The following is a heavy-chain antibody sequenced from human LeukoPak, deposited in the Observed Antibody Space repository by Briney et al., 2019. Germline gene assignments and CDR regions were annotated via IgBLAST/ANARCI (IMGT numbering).Heavy chain of an antibody. CDR3: ATVLYVWGSYRSNWFDP. V-gene: IGHV1-24*01. D-gene: IGHD3-16*02. CDR2: FDPEGGET. CDR1: GYTLTELS. J-gene: IGHJ5*02. Sequence: ASVKVSCKVSGYTLTELSMHWVRQAPGKGLEWMGGFDPEGGETIYAQKFQGRVTMTEDTSTDTAYMELSSLRSEDTAVYYCATVLYVWGSYRSNWFDPWGQGTLVTVSS.